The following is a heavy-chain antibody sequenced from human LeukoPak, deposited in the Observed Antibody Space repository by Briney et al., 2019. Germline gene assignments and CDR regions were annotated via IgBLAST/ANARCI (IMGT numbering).Heavy chain of an antibody. V-gene: IGHV1-18*01. J-gene: IGHJ4*02. CDR3: ARVAPVVVAATPFDY. Sequence: GASVKVSCMASGYSFTSYGISWVRQAPGQGLEWMGWISAYNGNTKYAQKLQGRVTMTTDTSTSTAYMELRSLRYDDTAVYYCARVAPVVVAATPFDYWDQGTLVTVSS. CDR1: GYSFTSYG. D-gene: IGHD2-15*01. CDR2: ISAYNGNT.